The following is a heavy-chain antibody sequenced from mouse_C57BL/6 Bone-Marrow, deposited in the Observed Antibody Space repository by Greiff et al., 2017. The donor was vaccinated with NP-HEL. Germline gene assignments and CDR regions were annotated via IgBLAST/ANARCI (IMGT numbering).Heavy chain of an antibody. CDR1: GFSLTSYG. Sequence: VKLVESGPGLVQPSQSLSITCTVSGFSLTSYGVHWVRQSPGKGLEWLGVIWRGGSTDYNAAFMSRLSITKDNSKSQVFFKMNSLQADDTAIYYCAKKLRRESPGYFDVWGTGTTVTVSS. CDR3: AKKLRRESPGYFDV. V-gene: IGHV2-5*01. D-gene: IGHD1-1*01. J-gene: IGHJ1*03. CDR2: IWRGGST.